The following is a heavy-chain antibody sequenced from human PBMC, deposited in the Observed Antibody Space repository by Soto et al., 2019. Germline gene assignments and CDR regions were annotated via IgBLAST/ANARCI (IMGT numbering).Heavy chain of an antibody. J-gene: IGHJ4*02. D-gene: IGHD3-9*01. V-gene: IGHV3-7*05. Sequence: EVQLVESGGGLVQPGGSLRLSCAASGFTFSSYWMSWVRQAPGKGLEWVANIKQDGSEKYYVDSVKGRFTISRDNAKNSLYLQMNILRAEDTAVYYCARGEGYYDILTGYYPLDYWGQGTLVTVSS. CDR2: IKQDGSEK. CDR3: ARGEGYYDILTGYYPLDY. CDR1: GFTFSSYW.